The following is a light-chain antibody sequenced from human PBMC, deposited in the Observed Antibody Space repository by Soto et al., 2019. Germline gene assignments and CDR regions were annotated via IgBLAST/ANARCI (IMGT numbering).Light chain of an antibody. Sequence: QSVLTQPPSASGTPGQRVTISCSGSNSNIGSNTVNWYQQFPGAAPKLLVYSSNLRPSGVPDRFSGSKSGTSASLAISGLQTGDEADYYCGTWDSSLSAGVFGGGTKLTVL. CDR1: NSNIGSNT. CDR3: GTWDSSLSAGV. J-gene: IGLJ2*01. V-gene: IGLV1-44*01. CDR2: SSN.